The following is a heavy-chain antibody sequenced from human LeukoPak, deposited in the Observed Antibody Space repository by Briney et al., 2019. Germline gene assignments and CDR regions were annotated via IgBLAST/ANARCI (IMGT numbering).Heavy chain of an antibody. Sequence: PGGSLRLSCAASGFTFSTYAMSWVRRAPGKGLEWVSAISGSGGSTYYADSVKGRFTISRDNSKNTLYLQMNSLRAEDTAVYYCAKDFLRIVVVPAAIDYWGQGTLVTVSS. CDR2: ISGSGGST. J-gene: IGHJ4*02. D-gene: IGHD2-2*01. CDR3: AKDFLRIVVVPAAIDY. V-gene: IGHV3-23*01. CDR1: GFTFSTYA.